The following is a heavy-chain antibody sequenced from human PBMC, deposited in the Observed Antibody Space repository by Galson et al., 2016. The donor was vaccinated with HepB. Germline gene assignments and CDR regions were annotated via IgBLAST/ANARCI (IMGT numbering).Heavy chain of an antibody. CDR2: IYWDDDK. CDR1: GFSLSTSGVG. CDR3: AKDSSAPVIDYYYGMDV. D-gene: IGHD6-25*01. V-gene: IGHV2-5*02. J-gene: IGHJ6*02. Sequence: PALVKPTQTLTLTCTFSGFSLSTSGVGVGWIRQPPGKALEWLALIYWDDDKRYSPSLKRRLTITRDTSKKQVVLTMTNMDPVDTATYYCAKDSSAPVIDYYYGMDVWGQGTTVTVSS.